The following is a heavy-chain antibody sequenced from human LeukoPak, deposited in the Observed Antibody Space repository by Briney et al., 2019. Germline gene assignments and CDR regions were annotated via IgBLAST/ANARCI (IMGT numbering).Heavy chain of an antibody. CDR3: ARATRGGYDGYFDY. J-gene: IGHJ4*02. CDR2: ISGSSSYI. CDR1: GFTFSSYS. Sequence: GGSLRLSCAASGFTFSSYSMNWVRQAPGKGLEWVSSISGSSSYIYYADSVKGRFTISRHNAKNSLYLQMNSLRAEDTAVYYCARATRGGYDGYFDYWGQGTLVTVSS. V-gene: IGHV3-21*01. D-gene: IGHD5-12*01.